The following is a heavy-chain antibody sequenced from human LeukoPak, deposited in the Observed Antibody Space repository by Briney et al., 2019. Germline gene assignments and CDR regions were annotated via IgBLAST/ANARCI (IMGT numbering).Heavy chain of an antibody. D-gene: IGHD3-22*01. V-gene: IGHV3-74*01. J-gene: IGHJ1*01. Sequence: GGSLRLSCAASGFTFSSSWMHWVRQAPGKGLVWVPRIDHDGSTTNYADSVKGRFTISRDNAKNTLFLQMNSLRAEDTAVYYCARVDYSDFSGQKYFQDWGQGTLVTVSS. CDR2: IDHDGSTT. CDR3: ARVDYSDFSGQKYFQD. CDR1: GFTFSSSW.